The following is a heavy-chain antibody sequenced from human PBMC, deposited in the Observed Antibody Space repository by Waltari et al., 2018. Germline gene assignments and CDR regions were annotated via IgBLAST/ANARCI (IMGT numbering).Heavy chain of an antibody. V-gene: IGHV1-69*13. CDR2: IIPIFGPE. J-gene: IGHJ6*02. CDR1: GGTFSSYA. CDR3: ARDRRGQDYYYGMDV. Sequence: QVQLVQSGAEVKKPGSSVKVSCKASGGTFSSYAISWVRQAPGQGLEWRGGIIPIFGPENYAQKLQGRGTITADESTSTAYMERSRLRSEDTAVYYWARDRRGQDYYYGMDVWGQGTTVTVSS.